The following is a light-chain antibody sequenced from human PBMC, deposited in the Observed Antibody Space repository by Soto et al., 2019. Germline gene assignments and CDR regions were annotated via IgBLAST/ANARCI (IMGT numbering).Light chain of an antibody. CDR2: AAS. V-gene: IGKV1-9*01. CDR3: QQLNSYPRT. CDR1: QGISSY. Sequence: DIQLTQSPSFLSASVGDRVTITCRASQGISSYLAWYQQKPWKAPKLLIYAASTLQSGVPSRFSGSGSGTDFTLTISSLQPEDFATYYCQQLNSYPRTFGGGTKVEIK. J-gene: IGKJ4*01.